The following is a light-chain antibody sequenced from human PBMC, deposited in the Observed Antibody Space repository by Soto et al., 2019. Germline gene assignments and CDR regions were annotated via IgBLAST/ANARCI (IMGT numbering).Light chain of an antibody. V-gene: IGKV1-33*01. J-gene: IGKJ4*01. CDR2: DVS. Sequence: DIQMTQSPSSLSASVGDRVTITCQASQGISNYLNWYQQKPGKAPKLLIFDVSNLEAGVPSRFNGGGSGTDFTLTISSLQPEDIGTYYCQQYDNLLTFGGGTKVEIK. CDR1: QGISNY. CDR3: QQYDNLLT.